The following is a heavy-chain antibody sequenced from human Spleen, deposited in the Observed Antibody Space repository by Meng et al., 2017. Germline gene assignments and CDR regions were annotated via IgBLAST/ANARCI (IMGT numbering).Heavy chain of an antibody. CDR2: INTNTGDP. V-gene: IGHV7-4-1*02. CDR1: GYTFTNYA. CDR3: ARAATSAGYWFDP. Sequence: QVQLVQSGSELKKPGASVKVSCKASGYTFTNYAINWVRQAPGQGLEWMGWINTNTGDPTYAQAFTGRFAFSLDTSVNTAYLQISSLKVGDTAVYYCARAATSAGYWFDPWGQGALVTVSS. D-gene: IGHD6-19*01. J-gene: IGHJ5*02.